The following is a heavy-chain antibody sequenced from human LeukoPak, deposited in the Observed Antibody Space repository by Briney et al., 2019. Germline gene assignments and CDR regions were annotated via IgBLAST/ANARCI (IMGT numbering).Heavy chain of an antibody. CDR1: GFSFTYFW. D-gene: IGHD3-10*01. Sequence: PGGSLRLSCAASGFSFTYFWMTWVRQAPGKGLEWVANINQDASAKYYVDSVKGRFTISRDNAKNSLSLQMNSLRAEDTAVYYCARVLYGSGSYVERFDYWGQGTLVTVSS. CDR3: ARVLYGSGSYVERFDY. J-gene: IGHJ4*02. CDR2: INQDASAK. V-gene: IGHV3-7*01.